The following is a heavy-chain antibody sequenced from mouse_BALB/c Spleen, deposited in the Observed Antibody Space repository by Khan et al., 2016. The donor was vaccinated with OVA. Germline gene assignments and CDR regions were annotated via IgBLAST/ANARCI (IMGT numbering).Heavy chain of an antibody. V-gene: IGHV1-4*01. CDR2: INPSNNYT. CDR3: VTGGANHRSDGWFAY. D-gene: IGHD2-14*01. Sequence: VQLQQSGAELARPGASVKMSCKASGYTFTSYTIHWVRQRPGQALEWIGHINPSNNYTNYNQNFKDKAALIVDKSSSTAYMQLSSLTSKDSAVYYCVTGGANHRSDGWFAYWGQGTLVTVSA. CDR1: GYTFTSYT. J-gene: IGHJ3*01.